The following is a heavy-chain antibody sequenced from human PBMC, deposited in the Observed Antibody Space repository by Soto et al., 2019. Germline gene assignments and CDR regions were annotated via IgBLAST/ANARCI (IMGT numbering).Heavy chain of an antibody. CDR3: VRGYCTTSPCSGDFQF. J-gene: IGHJ1*01. V-gene: IGHV1-46*01. D-gene: IGHD2-15*01. CDR1: GYKFTTYF. CDR2: IHPSGDT. Sequence: SVKDSCKASGYKFTTYFIHWVRQAPVQGLEWMGMIHPSGDTGYAQKFRGRVTMTIDTSTTTAYMELSNLTSEDTAVYFSVRGYCTTSPCSGDFQFWGQGTLVTVSS.